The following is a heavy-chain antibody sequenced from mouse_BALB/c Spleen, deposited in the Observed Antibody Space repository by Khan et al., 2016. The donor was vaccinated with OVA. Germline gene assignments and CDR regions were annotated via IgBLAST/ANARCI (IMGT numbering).Heavy chain of an antibody. Sequence: VQLQQPGPELVKPGDSMNISCKASGYSFTGYTMNWVKQSHGKNLEWIGLINPYNGDTNYNQKFKGKATLTVDKSSSTAYMEVLSLTSEDSAVYYCAKGGYGAFAYWGQGTLVTVSA. J-gene: IGHJ3*01. D-gene: IGHD1-1*01. CDR2: INPYNGDT. V-gene: IGHV1-18*01. CDR3: AKGGYGAFAY. CDR1: GYSFTGYT.